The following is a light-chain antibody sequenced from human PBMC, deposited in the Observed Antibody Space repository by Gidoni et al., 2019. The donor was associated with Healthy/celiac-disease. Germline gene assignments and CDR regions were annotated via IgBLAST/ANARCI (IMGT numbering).Light chain of an antibody. V-gene: IGKV4-1*01. CDR3: QQYYSTLMYT. CDR1: QSVLYSSNNKNY. CDR2: WAS. Sequence: DIVMTQSPDSLAVSLGERDTINCKSSQSVLYSSNNKNYLAWYQQKPGQPPKLLIYWASTRESGVPDRFSGSGSGTDFTPTISSLQAEDVAVYYCQQYYSTLMYTFGQGTKLEIK. J-gene: IGKJ2*01.